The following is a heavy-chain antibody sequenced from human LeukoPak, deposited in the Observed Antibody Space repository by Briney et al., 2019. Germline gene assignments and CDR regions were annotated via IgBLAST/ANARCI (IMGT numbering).Heavy chain of an antibody. D-gene: IGHD3-3*01. J-gene: IGHJ6*03. CDR1: GSSINSADY. V-gene: IGHV4-38-2*02. CDR3: ARAVERYNFWSGYYRTDYYYYMDV. Sequence: PSETLSLTCTASGSSINSADYWGWIRQPPGKGLEYIGSIFHSGRAYYNPSLESRITISMDTSKNQFSLKLDSVTAADTAVYYCARAVERYNFWSGYYRTDYYYYMDVWGKGTTVTVSS. CDR2: IFHSGRA.